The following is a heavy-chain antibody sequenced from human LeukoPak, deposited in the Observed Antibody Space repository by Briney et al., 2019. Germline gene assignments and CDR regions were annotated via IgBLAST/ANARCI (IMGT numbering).Heavy chain of an antibody. CDR3: ARGRVPAATNYYYYYMDV. CDR1: GGSISSYY. Sequence: TTSETLSLTCTVSGGSISSYYWSWLRQPAGKGLEWIGRIYTSGSTNYNPSLKGRVTMSVDTSKNQFSLKLSSVTAADTAVYYCARGRVPAATNYYYYYMDVWGKGTTVTVSS. J-gene: IGHJ6*03. D-gene: IGHD2-2*01. CDR2: IYTSGST. V-gene: IGHV4-4*07.